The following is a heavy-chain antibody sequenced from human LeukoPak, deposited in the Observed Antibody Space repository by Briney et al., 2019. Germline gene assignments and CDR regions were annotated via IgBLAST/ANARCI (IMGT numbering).Heavy chain of an antibody. CDR2: IYYSGST. CDR1: GGSISSYY. CDR3: ARERGIGSGYYYFDY. V-gene: IGHV4-59*01. D-gene: IGHD3-22*01. Sequence: NPSETLSLTCTVSGGSISSYYWSWIRQPPGKGLEWIGYIYYSGSTNYNPSLKSRVTISVDTSKNQFSLKLSSVTAADTAVYYCARERGIGSGYYYFDYWGQGTLVTVSS. J-gene: IGHJ4*02.